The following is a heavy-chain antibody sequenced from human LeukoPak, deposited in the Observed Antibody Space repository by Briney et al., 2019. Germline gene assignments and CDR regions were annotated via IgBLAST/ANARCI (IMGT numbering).Heavy chain of an antibody. V-gene: IGHV3-66*01. CDR3: ARGPISMVRGIKTRYYYYGMDV. D-gene: IGHD3-10*01. J-gene: IGHJ6*02. CDR1: GFTASSNY. CDR2: IYSGGST. Sequence: PGGSLRLSCAASGFTASSNYMSWVRQAPGKGLEWVSVIYSGGSTYYADSVKGRFTISRDNSKNTLYLQMNSLRAEDTAVYYCARGPISMVRGIKTRYYYYGMDVWGQGTTVTVSS.